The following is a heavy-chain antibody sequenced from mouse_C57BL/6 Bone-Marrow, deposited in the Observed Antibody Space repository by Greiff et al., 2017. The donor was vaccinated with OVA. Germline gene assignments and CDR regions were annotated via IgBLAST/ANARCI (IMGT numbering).Heavy chain of an antibody. Sequence: QVQLQQSGAELVRPGASVKLSCKASGYTFTDYYINWVKQRPGQGLEWIARIYPGSGNTYYNEKFKGKATLTADKSSSTAYMQLSSLTSEDSAVYFCARGDSAGGAYWGQGTLVTVSA. CDR3: ARGDSAGGAY. V-gene: IGHV1-76*01. CDR2: IYPGSGNT. D-gene: IGHD3-2*02. J-gene: IGHJ3*01. CDR1: GYTFTDYY.